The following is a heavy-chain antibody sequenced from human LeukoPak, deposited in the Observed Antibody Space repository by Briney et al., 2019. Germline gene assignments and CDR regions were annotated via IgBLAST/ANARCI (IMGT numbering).Heavy chain of an antibody. CDR3: ARTAPAAMYWFDP. CDR1: GFTFSSYA. J-gene: IGHJ5*02. CDR2: ISGSGGST. D-gene: IGHD2-2*01. V-gene: IGHV3-23*01. Sequence: GALRLSCAASGFTFSSYAMTWVRQAPGKGLEWVSGISGSGGSTYYADSVKGRFTISRDNSKNTLYLQMSSLRAEDTAAYYCARTAPAAMYWFDPWGQGTLVTVSS.